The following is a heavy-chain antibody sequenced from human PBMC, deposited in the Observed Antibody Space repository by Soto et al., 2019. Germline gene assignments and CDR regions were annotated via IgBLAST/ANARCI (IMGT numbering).Heavy chain of an antibody. Sequence: EMHLLESGGGLVQPGGSLRLSCVASGFTVNNTAMTWVRQTPGGGLEWVSAFSGRSTSTYYAGSVKGRFTISKDNAKKTLYRQMNSLRAEDTAVYYCAKGIDCGADCHSYDTFDIWGQGTVVTVSS. V-gene: IGHV3-23*01. CDR3: AKGIDCGADCHSYDTFDI. CDR1: GFTVNNTA. D-gene: IGHD2-21*02. J-gene: IGHJ3*02. CDR2: FSGRSTST.